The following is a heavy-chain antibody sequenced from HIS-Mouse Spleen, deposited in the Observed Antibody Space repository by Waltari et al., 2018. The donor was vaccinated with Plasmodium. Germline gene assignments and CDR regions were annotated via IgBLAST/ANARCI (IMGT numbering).Heavy chain of an antibody. J-gene: IGHJ4*02. CDR1: GGSFSGYY. V-gene: IGHV4-34*01. D-gene: IGHD2-21*02. CDR2: INHSGRT. Sequence: QVQLQQWGAGLLKPSETLSLTCAVYGGSFSGYYWSWIRQPPGKGLEWIGEINHSGRTNYNPSLKVRVTISVDTSKNQFSLKLSSVTAADTAVYYCARGRRIVVVTAPRGFFDYWGQGTLVTVSS. CDR3: ARGRRIVVVTAPRGFFDY.